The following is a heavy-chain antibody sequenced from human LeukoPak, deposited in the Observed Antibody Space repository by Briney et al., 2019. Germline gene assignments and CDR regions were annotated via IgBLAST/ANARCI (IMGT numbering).Heavy chain of an antibody. J-gene: IGHJ5*02. CDR3: ARDRGLRMVRRPMEGP. CDR2: INPNSGGT. Sequence: GASVKVSCKASGYTLTVYDMHWVRQAPGQGLEWMGWINPNSGGTNYAQKFQGRVTMTRDTSISPAYMELRRLRSDHTAVYYCARDRGLRMVRRPMEGPWGQGTLLTVSS. D-gene: IGHD3-10*01. CDR1: GYTLTVYD. V-gene: IGHV1-2*02.